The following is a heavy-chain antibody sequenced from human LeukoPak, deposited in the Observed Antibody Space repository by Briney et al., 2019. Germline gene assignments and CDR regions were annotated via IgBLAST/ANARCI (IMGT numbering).Heavy chain of an antibody. Sequence: PGGALRLSCAAFGFTFSSYSMNWVRQAPRKGLEWVSSISSSSSYIYYADSVKGRFTISRDNAKNSLYLQMNSLRAEDTAVYYCARDGLEWDYFDHMDVWGKGTTVTVSS. CDR1: GFTFSSYS. J-gene: IGHJ6*03. D-gene: IGHD3-3*01. CDR3: ARDGLEWDYFDHMDV. V-gene: IGHV3-21*01. CDR2: ISSSSSYI.